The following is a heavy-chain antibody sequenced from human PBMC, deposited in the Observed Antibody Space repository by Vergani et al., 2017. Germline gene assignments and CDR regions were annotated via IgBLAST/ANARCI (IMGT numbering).Heavy chain of an antibody. Sequence: QVQLVQSGAEVKKPGASVKVSCKASGYTFTSYYMHWVRQAPGQGLEWMGIINPSGGSTSYAQKFQGRVTMTRDTSTSTVYMELSILRSEDKAVYYCARVGPSDDPPHLSSGHSRAFDIWGQGTMVTVSS. CDR2: INPSGGST. V-gene: IGHV1-46*03. CDR1: GYTFTSYY. CDR3: ARVGPSDDPPHLSSGHSRAFDI. D-gene: IGHD3-22*01. J-gene: IGHJ3*02.